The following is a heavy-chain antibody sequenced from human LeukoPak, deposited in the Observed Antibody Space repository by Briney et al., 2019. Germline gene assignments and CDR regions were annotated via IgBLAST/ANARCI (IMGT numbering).Heavy chain of an antibody. CDR1: GGTFSSYA. CDR2: ISAYNSNT. V-gene: IGHV1-18*01. J-gene: IGHJ4*02. CDR3: ARGSPKRAVAGTFDY. Sequence: GSSVKVSCKASGGTFSSYAISWVRQAPGQGLEWMGWISAYNSNTNYAQKLQGRVTMTTDTSTSTAYMELRSLRSDDTAVYYCARGSPKRAVAGTFDYWGQGTLVTVSS. D-gene: IGHD6-19*01.